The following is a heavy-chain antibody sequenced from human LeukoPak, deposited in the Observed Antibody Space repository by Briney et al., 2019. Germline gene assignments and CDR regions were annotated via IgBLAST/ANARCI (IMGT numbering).Heavy chain of an antibody. CDR3: ARSGEGHQVSLY. D-gene: IGHD7-27*01. J-gene: IGHJ4*02. Sequence: GESLRISCEGSGYTFSNYWIGWVRQMPGKGLEWMGMVYPPDSDTRYSPSFQGQVTISVDKSMNTAYLQWSSLKASDTAMYYCARSGEGHQVSLYWGQGTLVTVSS. CDR2: VYPPDSDT. CDR1: GYTFSNYW. V-gene: IGHV5-51*01.